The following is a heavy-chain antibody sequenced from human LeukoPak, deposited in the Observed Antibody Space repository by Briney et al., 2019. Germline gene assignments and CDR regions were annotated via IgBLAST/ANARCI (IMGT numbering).Heavy chain of an antibody. CDR3: ASISGPGIAVAGTGN. V-gene: IGHV3-21*01. CDR1: GFTFSSYT. J-gene: IGHJ4*02. CDR2: IISSSSYI. Sequence: GGSLRLSCAASGFTFSSYTMSWVRQAPGKGLEWVSSIISSSSYIYYADSVKGRFTISRDNAKNSLYLQMNSLRADDTAVYYCASISGPGIAVAGTGNWGQGTLVTVSS. D-gene: IGHD6-19*01.